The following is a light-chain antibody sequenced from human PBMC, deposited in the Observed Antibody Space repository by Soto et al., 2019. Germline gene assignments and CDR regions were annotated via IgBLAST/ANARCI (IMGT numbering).Light chain of an antibody. V-gene: IGLV2-8*01. Sequence: QSVLTQPPSASGSPGKSVTISCTGTSSDVGRYNYVSWYQQHPGKAPKLMIYEVSKRPSGVPDRFSGSKSGNTASLTVSGLQAEDEADYYCGSYAGSIYVFGTGTKVTVL. CDR3: GSYAGSIYV. CDR2: EVS. J-gene: IGLJ1*01. CDR1: SSDVGRYNY.